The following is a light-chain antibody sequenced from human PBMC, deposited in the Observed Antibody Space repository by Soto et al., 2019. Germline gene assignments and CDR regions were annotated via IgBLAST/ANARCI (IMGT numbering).Light chain of an antibody. CDR1: QGISNW. V-gene: IGKV1-12*01. CDR2: AAS. CDR3: QQGNSFPVT. J-gene: IGKJ5*01. Sequence: DIQMTQSPSSVSASVGDIVTITCRASQGISNWLAWYQQKPGKAPKLLIYAASSLQSGFPSRFSGSGSGTDFTLTISSLQPEDFATYSCQQGNSFPVTFGQGTRLEIK.